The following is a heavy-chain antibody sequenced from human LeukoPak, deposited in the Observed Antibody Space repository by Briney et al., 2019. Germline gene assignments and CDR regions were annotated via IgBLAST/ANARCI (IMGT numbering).Heavy chain of an antibody. CDR3: ASSSGPRDVFDI. CDR2: IYATGNT. V-gene: IGHV4-4*07. D-gene: IGHD2-15*01. Sequence: SETLSLTCTVSGDTIIKYYWNWVRQPAGKGLEWIGRIYATGNTNYNPSLRSRVTMSLDTSTNQLSLKLNSVTAADTAVYYCASSSGPRDVFDIWGQGTMVTVSS. J-gene: IGHJ3*02. CDR1: GDTIIKYY.